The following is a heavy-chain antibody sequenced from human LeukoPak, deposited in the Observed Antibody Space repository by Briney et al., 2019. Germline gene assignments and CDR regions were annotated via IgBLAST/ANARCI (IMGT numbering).Heavy chain of an antibody. V-gene: IGHV3-30*19. Sequence: PGRSLRLSCAASGFTFSSHGMHWVRQAPGKGLEWVAVIWYDGSDTYYADSVKGRFTISRDNSKNTLYLQMNSLRAEDTAVYYCARNLWDIAVAGTCFDYWGQGTLVTVSS. J-gene: IGHJ4*02. CDR3: ARNLWDIAVAGTCFDY. CDR1: GFTFSSHG. D-gene: IGHD6-19*01. CDR2: IWYDGSDT.